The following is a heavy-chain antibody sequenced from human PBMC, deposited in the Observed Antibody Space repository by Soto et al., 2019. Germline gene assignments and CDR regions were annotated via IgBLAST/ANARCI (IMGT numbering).Heavy chain of an antibody. CDR2: ISGSGGST. J-gene: IGHJ4*02. Sequence: GGSLRLSCAASGFTFSSYAMSWVRQAPGKGLEWVSAISGSGGSTYYTDSVKGRFTISRDNSKNTLYLQMNSLRAEDTAVYYCAKAPKPYYYDSSGYYSHYWGQGTLVTVSS. D-gene: IGHD3-22*01. CDR1: GFTFSSYA. V-gene: IGHV3-23*01. CDR3: AKAPKPYYYDSSGYYSHY.